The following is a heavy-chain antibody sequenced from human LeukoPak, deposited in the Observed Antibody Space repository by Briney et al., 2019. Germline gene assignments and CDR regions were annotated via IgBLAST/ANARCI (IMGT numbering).Heavy chain of an antibody. D-gene: IGHD3-22*01. CDR3: AKLYDSSGYSLFDN. CDR1: GFTFSSHA. Sequence: GGSLRLSCAASGFTFSSHAMSWVRQAPGKGLEWVSAISGSGGSTYYADSVKGRFAISRDNSKNTLYLQMNSLRAEDTAVYYCAKLYDSSGYSLFDNWGQGTMVTVSS. J-gene: IGHJ3*02. CDR2: ISGSGGST. V-gene: IGHV3-23*01.